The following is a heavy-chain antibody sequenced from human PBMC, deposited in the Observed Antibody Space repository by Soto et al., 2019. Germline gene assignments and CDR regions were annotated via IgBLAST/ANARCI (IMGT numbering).Heavy chain of an antibody. CDR1: GGSFSGYY. J-gene: IGHJ1*01. Sequence: QVQLQQWGAGLLKPSETLSLTCAVYGGSFSGYYWSWIRQPPGKGLEWIGEINHSGSTNYNPSLKRRVTISVDTSKNQFSLKLSSVTAADTAVYYCARAPSGYSSGWYRGFQHWGQGTLVTVSS. V-gene: IGHV4-34*01. D-gene: IGHD6-19*01. CDR3: ARAPSGYSSGWYRGFQH. CDR2: INHSGST.